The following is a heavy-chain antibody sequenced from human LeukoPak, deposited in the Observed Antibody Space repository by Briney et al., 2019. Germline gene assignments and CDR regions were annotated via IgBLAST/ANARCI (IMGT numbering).Heavy chain of an antibody. V-gene: IGHV1-2*06. D-gene: IGHD1-1*01. Sequence: ASVKVSCKASGYTFTGYYMHWVREAPGQGLEWMGRINPNSGGTNYAQKFQGRVTMTRDTSISTAYMELGRLRSDDTAVYYCARGENWNYYDYWGQGTLVTVSS. CDR3: ARGENWNYYDY. CDR2: INPNSGGT. CDR1: GYTFTGYY. J-gene: IGHJ4*02.